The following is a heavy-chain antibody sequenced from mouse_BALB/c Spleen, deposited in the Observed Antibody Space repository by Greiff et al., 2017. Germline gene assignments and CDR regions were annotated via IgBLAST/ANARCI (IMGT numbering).Heavy chain of an antibody. V-gene: IGHV2-9*02. CDR3: ARDHELGYAMDY. D-gene: IGHD4-1*01. Sequence: VQVVESGPGLVAPSQSLSITCTVSGFSLTSYGVHWVRQPPGKGLEWLGVIWAGGSTNYNSALMSRLSISKDNSKSQVFLKMNSLQTDDTAMYYCARDHELGYAMDYWGQGTSVTVSS. CDR1: GFSLTSYG. J-gene: IGHJ4*01. CDR2: IWAGGST.